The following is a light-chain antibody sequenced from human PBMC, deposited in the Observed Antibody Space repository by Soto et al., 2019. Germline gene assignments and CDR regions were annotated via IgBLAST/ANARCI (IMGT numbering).Light chain of an antibody. Sequence: EIVLTQSPATLSLSPGARATLSCRASQSVSSYLAWYQQKPGQAPRLLIYDASNRATGIPARFSGSGSGTAFTLTISSLEPEDFAVYYCQQRSNWPPMYTFGQGTKLEIK. CDR1: QSVSSY. CDR2: DAS. CDR3: QQRSNWPPMYT. J-gene: IGKJ2*01. V-gene: IGKV3-11*01.